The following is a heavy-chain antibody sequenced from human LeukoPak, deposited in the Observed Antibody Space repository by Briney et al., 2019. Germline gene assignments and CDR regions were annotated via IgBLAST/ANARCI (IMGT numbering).Heavy chain of an antibody. V-gene: IGHV4-39*01. Sequence: SETLSLTCTVSGGSIRSSYYYRGWIRQPPGKGLEWIGSIYDSGSTYYNPSLKSRVTISVDTSKNQFSLKLNSVTAADTAVYYCARQYGPWGQGTLVTVSS. J-gene: IGHJ5*02. CDR2: IYDSGST. D-gene: IGHD3-10*01. CDR1: GGSIRSSYYY. CDR3: ARQYGP.